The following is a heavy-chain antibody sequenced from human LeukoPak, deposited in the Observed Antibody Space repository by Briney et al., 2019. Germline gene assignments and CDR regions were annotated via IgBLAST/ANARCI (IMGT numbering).Heavy chain of an antibody. Sequence: QSGGSLRLSCAASGFTFSSYAKSGVRQAPGKGLEWVSGISGSGDNTYYADSVKGRFTISRDNSKNTLYVQVNSLGTEDTAAYYCAKGSYYDSSGSFYFDYWGQGTLVTVSS. CDR3: AKGSYYDSSGSFYFDY. CDR2: ISGSGDNT. CDR1: GFTFSSYA. V-gene: IGHV3-23*01. J-gene: IGHJ4*02. D-gene: IGHD3-22*01.